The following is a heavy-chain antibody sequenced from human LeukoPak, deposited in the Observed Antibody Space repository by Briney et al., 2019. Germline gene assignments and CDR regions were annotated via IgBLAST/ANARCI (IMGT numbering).Heavy chain of an antibody. CDR2: ITSRDGTT. J-gene: IGHJ4*02. D-gene: IGHD3-22*01. CDR3: ARDRPNYYGSDGHYYRRDGDY. V-gene: IGHV3-23*01. CDR1: GFTFSIYA. Sequence: GGSLRLSCAAYGFTFSIYAMSWVRQTPGKGLEWVSSITSRDGTTYYADSVKGRFTISRDNSENTLYLQLNSLRAEDSAVYYCARDRPNYYGSDGHYYRRDGDYWGQGTLVTVSS.